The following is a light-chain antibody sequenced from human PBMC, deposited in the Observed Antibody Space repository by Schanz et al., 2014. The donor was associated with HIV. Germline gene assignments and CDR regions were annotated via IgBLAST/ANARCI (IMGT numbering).Light chain of an antibody. CDR1: QSVSSY. J-gene: IGKJ3*01. CDR2: GTS. CDR3: QQYGSS. Sequence: EIVLTQSPATLSLSPGERATLSCRASQSVSSYLAWYQQKLGQAPRLLIYGTSSRATGIPDRFSGSGSGTDFTLTISRLEPEDCAVYYYQQYGSSVGPGTKV. V-gene: IGKV3-20*01.